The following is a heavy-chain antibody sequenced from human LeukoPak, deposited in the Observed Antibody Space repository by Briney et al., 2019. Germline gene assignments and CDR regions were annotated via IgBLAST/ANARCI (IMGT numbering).Heavy chain of an antibody. CDR3: ARAPYTSGWYFAFDY. CDR1: GFTFSGYS. Sequence: GGSLRLSCAASGFTFSGYSMSWVRQAPGKGLEWVALISYEGSKQNYADSVKGRFTISRDNSQNTLYLQMNSLRTEDTAVYYCARAPYTSGWYFAFDYWGQGTLVTVSS. D-gene: IGHD6-19*01. J-gene: IGHJ4*02. CDR2: ISYEGSKQ. V-gene: IGHV3-30-3*01.